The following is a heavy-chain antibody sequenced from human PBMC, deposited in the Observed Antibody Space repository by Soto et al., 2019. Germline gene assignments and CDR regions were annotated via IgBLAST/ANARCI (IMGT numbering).Heavy chain of an antibody. CDR1: GFLLSTSGVG. CDR3: AHSWYCSGGSCYYSNRFVP. CDR2: IFWDDDK. V-gene: IGHV2-5*02. Sequence: QITLKESGPTLVKPTQTLTLTCSFSGFLLSTSGVGVGWIRQPPGKALEWLAFIFWDDDKRYSAFLKSRLTIAKDTSKNQVVLTMTNMDPMDTATYYCAHSWYCSGGSCYYSNRFVPWGQGTLVTVSS. D-gene: IGHD2-15*01. J-gene: IGHJ5*02.